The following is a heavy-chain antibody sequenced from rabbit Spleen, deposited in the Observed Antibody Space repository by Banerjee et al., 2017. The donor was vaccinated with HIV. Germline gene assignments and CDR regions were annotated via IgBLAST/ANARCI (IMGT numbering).Heavy chain of an antibody. CDR1: GFSFSSSYY. D-gene: IGHD1-1*01. CDR3: ARDSGSGHYIDVLFSL. V-gene: IGHV1S40*01. CDR2: IDPVFSST. Sequence: QSLEESGGGLVQPEGSLTLTCTASGFSFSSSYYMSWVRQAPGKGLEWIGYIDPVFSSTYYASWAKGRFTISKTSSTVDLKMTSLTVADTATYFCARDSGSGHYIDVLFSLWGQGTLVTVS. J-gene: IGHJ4*01.